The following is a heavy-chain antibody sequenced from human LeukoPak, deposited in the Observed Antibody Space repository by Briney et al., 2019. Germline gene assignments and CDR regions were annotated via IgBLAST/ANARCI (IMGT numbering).Heavy chain of an antibody. CDR2: ISWRTSSI. J-gene: IGHJ4*02. D-gene: IGHD1/OR15-1a*01. CDR1: GFIFYDNTV. V-gene: IGHV3-9*01. Sequence: GGSLRLSCAASGFIFYDNTVMQWVRQAPGKGLEWVSAISWRTSSIGYADSVKGRFTIYGDNAKKSLYLQMNSLRAEDTALYYCAKGETGTGFFDYWGQGNLVTVSA. CDR3: AKGETGTGFFDY.